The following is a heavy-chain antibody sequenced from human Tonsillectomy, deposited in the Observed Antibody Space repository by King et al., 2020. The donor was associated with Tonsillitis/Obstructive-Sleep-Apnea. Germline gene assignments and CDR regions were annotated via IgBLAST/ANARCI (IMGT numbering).Heavy chain of an antibody. CDR1: GGSISSGSYS. D-gene: IGHD6-6*01. J-gene: IGHJ5*02. CDR3: ARWVSSSSPNWFDP. V-gene: IGHV4-61*01. CDR2: IYYSGST. Sequence: QLQESGPGLVKPSETLSLTCTVSGGSISSGSYSWNWIRQPPGMGLEWIGYIYYSGSTYYNHSLRGRVTMSVDTSKNEFSLKLSFVTAADTAVYYCARWVSSSSPNWFDPWGQGTLVTVSS.